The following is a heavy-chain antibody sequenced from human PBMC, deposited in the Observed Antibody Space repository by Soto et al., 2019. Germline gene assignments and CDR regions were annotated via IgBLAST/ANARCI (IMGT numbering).Heavy chain of an antibody. CDR3: ARDKDRPQLGGNYYYILDV. V-gene: IGHV1-69*12. CDR1: GGTFRTSA. D-gene: IGHD3-3*02. CDR2: IMPVFRRP. Sequence: QVQLVQSGAEVKKPGSSVKVSCKASGGTFRTSAISWVRQAPGQGPEWVGGIMPVFRRPKYAQNFQGRVTITADGSTSTAYMELSSLRSDDTAVYYCARDKDRPQLGGNYYYILDVWGQGTAVTVSS. J-gene: IGHJ6*02.